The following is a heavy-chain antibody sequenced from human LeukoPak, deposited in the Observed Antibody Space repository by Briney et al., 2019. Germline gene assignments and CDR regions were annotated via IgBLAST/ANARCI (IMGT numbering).Heavy chain of an antibody. CDR3: ARAPQGGSWYFDY. J-gene: IGHJ4*02. CDR1: GFAFSNYA. Sequence: TGGSLRLSSAASGFAFSNYAMSWVRQAPGKGLEWVSGISGSGGSTYYADSVKGRFTISRDNSKNTLYLQMNSLSAEDTAVYYCARAPQGGSWYFDYWGQGTLVPVSS. D-gene: IGHD5-12*01. V-gene: IGHV3-23*01. CDR2: ISGSGGST.